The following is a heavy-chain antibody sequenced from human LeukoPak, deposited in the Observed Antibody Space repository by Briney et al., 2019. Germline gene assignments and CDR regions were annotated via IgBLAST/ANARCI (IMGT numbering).Heavy chain of an antibody. Sequence: SETLSLTCTVSGGSISSYYWSWIRQPPGKGLEWIGYIYYSGSTNYNLSLKSRVTISVDTSKNQFSLKLSSVTAADTAVYYCARDGAAAGTGFDYWGQGTLVTVSS. J-gene: IGHJ4*02. D-gene: IGHD6-13*01. V-gene: IGHV4-59*01. CDR2: IYYSGST. CDR3: ARDGAAAGTGFDY. CDR1: GGSISSYY.